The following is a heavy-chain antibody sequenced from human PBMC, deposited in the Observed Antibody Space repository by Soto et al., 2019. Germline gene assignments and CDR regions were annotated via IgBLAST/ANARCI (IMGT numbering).Heavy chain of an antibody. Sequence: SETLSLTCTVSGGSISSSSYYWGWIRQPPGKGLEWIGSIYYSGSTYYNPSLKSRVTISVDTSKNQFSLKLSSVTAADTAVYYCARADIVLMVYAPAFDYWGQGTLVTVSS. V-gene: IGHV4-39*01. D-gene: IGHD2-8*01. CDR1: GGSISSSSYY. CDR2: IYYSGST. J-gene: IGHJ4*02. CDR3: ARADIVLMVYAPAFDY.